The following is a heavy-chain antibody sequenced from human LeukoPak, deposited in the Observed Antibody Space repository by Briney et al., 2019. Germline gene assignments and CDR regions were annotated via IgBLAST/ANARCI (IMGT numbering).Heavy chain of an antibody. CDR2: ISAYNGNT. Sequence: ASVKVSCKASGYILTDYYMHWVRQAPGQGLEWMGWISAYNGNTNYAQKLQGRVTMTTDTSTSTAYMELRSLRSDDTAVYYCARHIVATCSFDYWGQGTLVTVSS. J-gene: IGHJ4*02. V-gene: IGHV1-18*04. D-gene: IGHD5-12*01. CDR1: GYILTDYY. CDR3: ARHIVATCSFDY.